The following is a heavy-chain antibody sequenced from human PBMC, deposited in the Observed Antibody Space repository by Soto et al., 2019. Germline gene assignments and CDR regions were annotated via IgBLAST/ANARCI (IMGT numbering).Heavy chain of an antibody. CDR1: GLTFSSYS. Sequence: GGSLRLSCAASGLTFSSYSINWGRQAPGKGLEWVSYISSSSWNIYYADTVKGRFTISRDNAKNSLYLQMNSLRDEDTAVYYCARGPSAAAPLSDWYFDLWGRGTLVTVSS. D-gene: IGHD2-2*01. J-gene: IGHJ2*01. CDR2: ISSSSWNI. V-gene: IGHV3-48*02. CDR3: ARGPSAAAPLSDWYFDL.